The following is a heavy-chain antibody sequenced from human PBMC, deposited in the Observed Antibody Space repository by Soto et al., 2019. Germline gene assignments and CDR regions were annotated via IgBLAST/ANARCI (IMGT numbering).Heavy chain of an antibody. CDR2: INSDGSST. V-gene: IGHV3-74*01. Sequence: GGSLRLSCAASGFTFSSYWMHWVRQAPGKGLVWVSRINSDGSSTSYADSVKGRFTISRDNAKNTLYLQMNSLRAEDTAVYYCARGRLPRIAVAGTVWFDPWGQGTLVTVSS. D-gene: IGHD6-19*01. J-gene: IGHJ5*02. CDR3: ARGRLPRIAVAGTVWFDP. CDR1: GFTFSSYW.